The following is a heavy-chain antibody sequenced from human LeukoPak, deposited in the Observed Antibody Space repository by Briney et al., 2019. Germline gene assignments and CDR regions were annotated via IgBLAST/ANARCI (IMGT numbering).Heavy chain of an antibody. CDR3: ARETDYDFWSGYSHYYYGMDV. V-gene: IGHV4-4*07. Sequence: PSETLSLTCTVSGGSISSYYWSWIRQPAGKGLEWIGRIYTSGSTNYNPSLKSRVTMSVDTSKNQFSLKLSSVTAADTAVYYCARETDYDFWSGYSHYYYGMDVWGQGTTVTVSS. CDR1: GGSISSYY. D-gene: IGHD3-3*01. J-gene: IGHJ6*02. CDR2: IYTSGST.